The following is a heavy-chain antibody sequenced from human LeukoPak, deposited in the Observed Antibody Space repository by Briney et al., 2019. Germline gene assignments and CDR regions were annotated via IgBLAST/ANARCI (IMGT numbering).Heavy chain of an antibody. CDR2: IYYSGST. V-gene: IGHV4-39*07. CDR3: ARRGKQWLAFYYFDY. D-gene: IGHD6-19*01. J-gene: IGHJ4*02. CDR1: GGSISSSSYY. Sequence: PSETLSLTCTVSGGSISSSSYYWGWIRQPPGKGLEWIGSIYYSGSTYYNPSLKSRVTISVDTSKNQFSLKLSSVTAADTAVYYCARRGKQWLAFYYFDYWGQGTLVTVSS.